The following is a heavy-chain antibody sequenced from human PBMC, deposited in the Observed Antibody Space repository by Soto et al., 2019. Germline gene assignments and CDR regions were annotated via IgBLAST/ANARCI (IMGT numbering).Heavy chain of an antibody. Sequence: QVQLVQSGAEVKKPGASVKVSCRASGYPFTNYAIHCMRQAPGQGLEWMAWINAGNGDTMYSQRCQGRVIVTRDTSASTAYMELSSLRSEDTAVYYCARRLKGSGDSPFEPWGQGTLVTVSS. CDR1: GYPFTNYA. CDR3: ARRLKGSGDSPFEP. J-gene: IGHJ5*02. CDR2: INAGNGDT. V-gene: IGHV1-3*01. D-gene: IGHD2-21*02.